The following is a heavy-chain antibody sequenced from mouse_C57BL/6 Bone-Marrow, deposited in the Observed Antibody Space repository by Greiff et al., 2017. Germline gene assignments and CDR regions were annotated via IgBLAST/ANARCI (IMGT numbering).Heavy chain of an antibody. D-gene: IGHD2-3*01. CDR2: IDPNSGGT. V-gene: IGHV1-62-3*01. Sequence: QVQLQQPGAELVKPGASVKLSCKASGYTFTSYWMHWVKQRPGRGLEWIGRIDPNSGGTKYNEKFKSKATLTVDKPSSTAYMQLSSLTSEDSAVYFCARRWLLRDYYAMDYWGQGTSVTVSS. CDR3: ARRWLLRDYYAMDY. J-gene: IGHJ4*01. CDR1: GYTFTSYW.